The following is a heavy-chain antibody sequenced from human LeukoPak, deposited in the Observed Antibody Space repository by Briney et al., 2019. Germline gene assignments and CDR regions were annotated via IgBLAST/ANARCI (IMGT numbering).Heavy chain of an antibody. V-gene: IGHV1-69*13. J-gene: IGHJ5*02. D-gene: IGHD6-6*01. CDR1: GYTFTSYD. CDR2: LIPIFGTA. Sequence: ASVKVSCKASGYTFTSYDINWVRQATGQGLEWMGRLIPIFGTANYAQKFQGRVTITADESTSTAYMVVSSLRSEDTAVYYCARAGVAARGWFDPWGQGTLVTVSS. CDR3: ARAGVAARGWFDP.